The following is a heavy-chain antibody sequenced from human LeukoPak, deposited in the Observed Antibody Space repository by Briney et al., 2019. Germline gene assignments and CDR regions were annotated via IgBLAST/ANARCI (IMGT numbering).Heavy chain of an antibody. V-gene: IGHV3-33*01. CDR2: IWYDGSNK. J-gene: IGHJ4*02. CDR1: GFTFSSFG. Sequence: PGGSLRLSCAASGFTFSSFGMHWVRQAPGKGLEWVAVIWYDGSNKYYADSVKGRFTISRDNSKNTLYPQMNSLRAEDTAVYYCARVRFWSGYSKTYYFDYWGQGTLVTVSS. D-gene: IGHD3-3*01. CDR3: ARVRFWSGYSKTYYFDY.